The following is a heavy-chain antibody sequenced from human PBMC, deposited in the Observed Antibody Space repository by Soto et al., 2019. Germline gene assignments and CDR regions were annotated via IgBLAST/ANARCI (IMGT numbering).Heavy chain of an antibody. CDR1: GFTFSSYG. J-gene: IGHJ4*02. D-gene: IGHD3-3*01. CDR3: AKASSADFWSGYFDY. V-gene: IGHV3-30*18. Sequence: GGSLRLSCAASGFTFSSYGMHWVRQAPGKGLEWVAVISYDGSNKYYADSVKGRFTISRDNSKNTLYLQMSSLRAEDTAVYYCAKASSADFWSGYFDYWGQGTLVTVSS. CDR2: ISYDGSNK.